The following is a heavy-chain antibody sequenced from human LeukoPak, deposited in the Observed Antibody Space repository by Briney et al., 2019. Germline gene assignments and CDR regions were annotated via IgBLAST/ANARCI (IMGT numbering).Heavy chain of an antibody. D-gene: IGHD1-26*01. CDR1: GGTFTSYA. CDR2: IIPISGTT. J-gene: IGHJ5*02. V-gene: IGHV1-69*13. CDR3: ARKLRLGGNWFDP. Sequence: EASVKVSCKTAGGTFTSYAITWVRQAPGQGLEWMGKIIPISGTTNYAQKFQGRVTFTADESTSTAYMELNSLRSEDTALYYCARKLRLGGNWFDPWGQGTLVTVPS.